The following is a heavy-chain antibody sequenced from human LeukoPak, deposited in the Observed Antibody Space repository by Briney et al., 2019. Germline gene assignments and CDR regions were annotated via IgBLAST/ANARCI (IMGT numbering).Heavy chain of an antibody. J-gene: IGHJ5*02. V-gene: IGHV4-59*01. CDR3: ARGMGYSYGYSFDP. CDR1: GGSISSYY. Sequence: SETLSLTCTVSGGSISSYYWSWIRQPPGKGLEWIGYIYYSGSTNYNPSLKSRVTISVDTSKNQFSLKLSSVTAADTAVYYCARGMGYSYGYSFDPWGQGTLVTVSS. CDR2: IYYSGST. D-gene: IGHD5-18*01.